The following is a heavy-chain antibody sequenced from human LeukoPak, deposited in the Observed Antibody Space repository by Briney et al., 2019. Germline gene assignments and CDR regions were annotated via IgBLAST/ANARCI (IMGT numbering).Heavy chain of an antibody. Sequence: SGPTLVNPTQTLTLTFTFSGFSLSTSAMCVSWIRQPPGKALEWLARIDWDDDKYYSTSLKTRLTISKDTSKNQVVLTVTNMNAVDTATYYCARIMVRGVTHAFDIWGQGTMVTVSS. CDR2: IDWDDDK. V-gene: IGHV2-70*11. CDR1: GFSLSTSAMC. D-gene: IGHD3-10*01. J-gene: IGHJ3*02. CDR3: ARIMVRGVTHAFDI.